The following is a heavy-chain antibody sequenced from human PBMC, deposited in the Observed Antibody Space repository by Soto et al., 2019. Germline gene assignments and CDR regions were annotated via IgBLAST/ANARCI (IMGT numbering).Heavy chain of an antibody. CDR3: SRDGDFYGLDV. Sequence: HPGGSLRLSCTFSGFTSDDYDYALTWVRLAPGKGLQWLGLIRGSTYGGTTEYAASVKGRFTISRDDSKGIAYLQMNSLKTEDTAVYYCSRDGDFYGLDVWGQGTTVTVSS. CDR2: IRGSTYGGTT. D-gene: IGHD3-3*01. CDR1: GFTSDDYDYA. V-gene: IGHV3-49*04. J-gene: IGHJ6*02.